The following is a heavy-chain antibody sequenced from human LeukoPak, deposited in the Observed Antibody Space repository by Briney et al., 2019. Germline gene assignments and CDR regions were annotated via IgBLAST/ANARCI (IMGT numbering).Heavy chain of an antibody. D-gene: IGHD6-19*01. CDR1: GFTFSSYW. CDR3: AKDWGSGGWYNYFDP. V-gene: IGHV3-74*01. CDR2: INGDGSST. Sequence: GGSLRLSCAASGFTFSSYWMHWVREVPGKGPVWVSRINGDGSSTSYADSVKGRFTISRDNAKNTLYLQMNSLRVEDTAVYHCAKDWGSGGWYNYFDPWGQGTLVTVSS. J-gene: IGHJ5*02.